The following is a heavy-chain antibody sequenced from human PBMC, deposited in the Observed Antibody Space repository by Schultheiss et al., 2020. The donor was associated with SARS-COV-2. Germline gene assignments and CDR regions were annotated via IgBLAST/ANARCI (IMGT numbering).Heavy chain of an antibody. D-gene: IGHD2-8*01. J-gene: IGHJ4*02. CDR1: GDSISNNNYY. Sequence: SETLSLTCSVSGDSISNNNYYWGWIRQPPGKGLEWIGSIYYSGSTYYNPSLKSRVTISVDTSKNQFSLKLSSVTAADTAVYYCARQVVLMVYAVGFDYWGQGTLVTVSS. CDR3: ARQVVLMVYAVGFDY. CDR2: IYYSGST. V-gene: IGHV4-39*01.